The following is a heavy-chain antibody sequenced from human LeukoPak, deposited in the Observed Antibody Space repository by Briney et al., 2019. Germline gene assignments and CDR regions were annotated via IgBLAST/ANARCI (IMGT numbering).Heavy chain of an antibody. CDR2: ISGSGGST. D-gene: IGHD6-13*01. V-gene: IGHV3-23*01. CDR1: GFTFSSYA. CDR3: ANLIAAAGTDY. J-gene: IGHJ4*02. Sequence: GGSLRLSCAASGFTFSSYAMSWVRQAPGKGLEWVPAISGSGGSTYYADSVEGRFTISRDNSKNTLYLQMNSLRAEDTAVYYCANLIAAAGTDYWGQGTLVTVSS.